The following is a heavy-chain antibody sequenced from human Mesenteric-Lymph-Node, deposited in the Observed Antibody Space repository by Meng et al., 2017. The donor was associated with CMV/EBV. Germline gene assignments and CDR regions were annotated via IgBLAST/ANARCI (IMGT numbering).Heavy chain of an antibody. J-gene: IGHJ5*02. CDR1: ISGYY. CDR2: INHSGST. D-gene: IGHD3-10*01. Sequence: ISGYYWSWIRQPPGKGLEWIGEINHSGSTNYNPSLKSRVTISVDTSKNQFSLKLSSVTAADTAVYYCARDYYYGSGSYYKSRWFDPWGQGTLVTVSS. CDR3: ARDYYYGSGSYYKSRWFDP. V-gene: IGHV4-34*01.